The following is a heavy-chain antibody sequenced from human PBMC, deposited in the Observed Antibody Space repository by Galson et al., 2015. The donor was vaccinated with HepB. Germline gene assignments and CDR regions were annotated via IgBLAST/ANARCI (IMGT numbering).Heavy chain of an antibody. CDR2: IYHSGST. D-gene: IGHD3-22*01. Sequence: SEPLSLTCTVSGYSISSGYYWGWIRQPPGKGLEWIGSIYHSGSTYYNPSLKSRVTISVDTSKNQFSLKLSSVTAADTAVYYCARSFQDSSGYYFITLHYAFDIWGQGTMVTVSS. J-gene: IGHJ3*02. V-gene: IGHV4-38-2*02. CDR3: ARSFQDSSGYYFITLHYAFDI. CDR1: GYSISSGYY.